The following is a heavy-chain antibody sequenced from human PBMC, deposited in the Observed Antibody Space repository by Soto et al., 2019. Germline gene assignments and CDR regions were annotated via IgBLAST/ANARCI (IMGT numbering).Heavy chain of an antibody. J-gene: IGHJ4*02. CDR3: ARDRRESNDYYDSSGYYSPQYFDY. CDR2: IIPIFGTA. V-gene: IGHV1-69*13. D-gene: IGHD3-22*01. CDR1: GGTFSSYA. Sequence: SVKVSCKASGGTFSSYAISWVRQAPGQGLEWMGGIIPIFGTANYAQKFQGRVTITADESTSTAYMELSSLRSEDTAVYYCARDRRESNDYYDSSGYYSPQYFDYWGQGTLVTVSS.